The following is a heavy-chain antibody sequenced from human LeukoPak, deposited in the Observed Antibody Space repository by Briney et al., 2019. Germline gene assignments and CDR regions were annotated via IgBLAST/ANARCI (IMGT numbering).Heavy chain of an antibody. V-gene: IGHV4-30-4*08. CDR2: IYYSGST. CDR1: GGSISSGDYD. D-gene: IGHD2-2*01. CDR3: ARDGSVVVPAAMGAFDI. Sequence: TSETLSLTCTVSGGSISSGDYDWSWIRQPPGKGLEWIGYIYYSGSTYYNPSLKSRITISVDTSKNQLSLKLSSVTAADTAVYYCARDGSVVVPAAMGAFDIWGQGTMVTVSS. J-gene: IGHJ3*02.